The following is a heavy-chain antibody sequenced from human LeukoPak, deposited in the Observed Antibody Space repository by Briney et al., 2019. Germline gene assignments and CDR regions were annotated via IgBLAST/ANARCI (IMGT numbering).Heavy chain of an antibody. J-gene: IGHJ4*02. V-gene: IGHV3-23*01. CDR1: GFAFSSYA. Sequence: GGSLRLSCAASGFAFSSYAMSWVRQAPGKGLEWVSAISGSGGSTYYADSVKGRFTISRDNSKNTLYLQMNSLRAEDTAVYYCAKSYSSSWYSPKGYWGQGTLVTVSS. D-gene: IGHD6-13*01. CDR2: ISGSGGST. CDR3: AKSYSSSWYSPKGY.